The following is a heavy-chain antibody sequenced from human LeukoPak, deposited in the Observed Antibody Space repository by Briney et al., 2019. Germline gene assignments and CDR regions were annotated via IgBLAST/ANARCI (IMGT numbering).Heavy chain of an antibody. J-gene: IGHJ3*02. V-gene: IGHV3-23*01. CDR3: AKDRGTMIVVAPDI. CDR1: GLTFSSFA. CDR2: ISSSGGST. Sequence: GGSLRLSCAASGLTFSSFAMSWVRQAPGKGLEWVSAISSSGGSTYYAGSVKGRFTISRDNSKNTLYLQMNSLRAEDTAVYYCAKDRGTMIVVAPDIWGQGTMVTVSS. D-gene: IGHD3-22*01.